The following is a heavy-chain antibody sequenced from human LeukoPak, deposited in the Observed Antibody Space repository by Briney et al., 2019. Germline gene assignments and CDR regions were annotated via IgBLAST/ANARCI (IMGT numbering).Heavy chain of an antibody. D-gene: IGHD5-12*01. Sequence: PGRSLRLSCAASGYSFDEHAMHWVRQGPGTGLEWVSGISWNGGSSYYADSVKGRFTISRDNSKNSLFLQMSSLTAEDTALYYCAKTLWRYKATGPFDSWGQGTLVTVSS. V-gene: IGHV3-9*01. J-gene: IGHJ4*02. CDR1: GYSFDEHA. CDR3: AKTLWRYKATGPFDS. CDR2: ISWNGGSS.